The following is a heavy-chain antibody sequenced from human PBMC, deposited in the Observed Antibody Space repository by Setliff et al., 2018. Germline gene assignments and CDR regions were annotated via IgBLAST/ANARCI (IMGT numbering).Heavy chain of an antibody. V-gene: IGHV3-30*02. CDR2: IRYDGSNK. Sequence: GGSLRLSCAASGFTFSSYGMHWVRQAPGKGLEWVAFIRYDGSNKYYADSVKGRFTISRDNSKNTLYLQMNSLRAEDTAVYYCAKGDSSTRYFAYWGQGTLVTVSS. D-gene: IGHD6-13*01. CDR3: AKGDSSTRYFAY. J-gene: IGHJ4*02. CDR1: GFTFSSYG.